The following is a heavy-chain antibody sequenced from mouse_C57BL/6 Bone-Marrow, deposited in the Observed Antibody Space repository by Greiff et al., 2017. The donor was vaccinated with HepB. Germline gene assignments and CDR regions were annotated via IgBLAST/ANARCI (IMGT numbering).Heavy chain of an antibody. J-gene: IGHJ4*01. CDR1: GFTFNTYA. Sequence: EVKLMESGGGLVQPKGSLKLSCAASGFTFNTYAMHWVRQAPGKGLEWVARIRRKSSNYATYYADSVKDRFTISRDDSQSMLYLQMNNLKTEDTAMYYCVRGSSYGTDYAMDYWGQGTSVTVSS. CDR2: IRRKSSNYAT. CDR3: VRGSSYGTDYAMDY. V-gene: IGHV10-3*01. D-gene: IGHD1-1*01.